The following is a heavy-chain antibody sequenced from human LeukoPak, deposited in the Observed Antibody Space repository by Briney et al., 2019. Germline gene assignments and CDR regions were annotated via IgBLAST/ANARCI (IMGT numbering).Heavy chain of an antibody. CDR2: IYSGGST. CDR3: ATGNYNRPFDY. V-gene: IGHV3-66*01. Sequence: QSGGSLRLSCAASGFTVSSNYMSWVRQAPGKGLEWVSVIYSGGSTYYADSVKGRFTISRDNSKNTLYLQLNSLRAEDTAVYYCATGNYNRPFDYWGQGTLVTVSS. J-gene: IGHJ4*02. CDR1: GFTVSSNY. D-gene: IGHD1-7*01.